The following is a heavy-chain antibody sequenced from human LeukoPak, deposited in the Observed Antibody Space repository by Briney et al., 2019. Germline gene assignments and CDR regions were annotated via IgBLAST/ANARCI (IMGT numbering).Heavy chain of an antibody. CDR3: TRESGAFSPFGF. J-gene: IGHJ4*02. Sequence: SETLSLTCAVSGGSILSTNWWSWVHQSPGKGLEWIGEVHLNGATNYNPSVEGRVTMSIDKSKNHLSLEVISVTAADTAMYYCTRESGAFSPFGFWGQGTLVTVSS. V-gene: IGHV4-4*02. CDR2: VHLNGAT. D-gene: IGHD1-26*01. CDR1: GGSILSTNW.